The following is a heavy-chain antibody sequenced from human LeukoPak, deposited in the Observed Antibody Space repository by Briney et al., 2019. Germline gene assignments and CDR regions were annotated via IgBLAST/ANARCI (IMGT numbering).Heavy chain of an antibody. Sequence: SQTLSLTCTVSGDSISSGDYYWSWIRQPPGKGLEWIGYIYYSGNTYYNPSLQSRVTISVDTSKNQFSLNLSSVTAADTAVFYCARGHDYFDYWGQGTQVTVSS. J-gene: IGHJ4*02. CDR1: GDSISSGDYY. CDR2: IYYSGNT. V-gene: IGHV4-30-4*08. CDR3: ARGHDYFDY.